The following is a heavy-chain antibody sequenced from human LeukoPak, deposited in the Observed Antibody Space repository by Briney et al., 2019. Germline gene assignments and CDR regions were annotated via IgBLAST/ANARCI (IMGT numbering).Heavy chain of an antibody. CDR3: ASDHYDSRGYRVDY. CDR2: ISSSSSYI. V-gene: IGHV3-21*01. CDR1: GFTFSSYS. D-gene: IGHD3-22*01. J-gene: IGHJ4*02. Sequence: GGSLRLSCAASGFTFSSYSMNWVRQAPGKGLEWVSSISSSSSYIYYADSVKGRFTISRDNAKNSLYLQMNSLRAEDTAVYYCASDHYDSRGYRVDYWGQGTLVTVSS.